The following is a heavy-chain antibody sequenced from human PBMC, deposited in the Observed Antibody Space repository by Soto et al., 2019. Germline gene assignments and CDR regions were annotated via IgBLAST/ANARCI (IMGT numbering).Heavy chain of an antibody. Sequence: QVQLVQSGAEVKKPGASVKVSCRTSGYSFTNYAINWVRQAPGQGLEWMGWISTYNGNTEYSQRLQGRVIMTTDTSTSTVYMELRSLRSDDTAVYYCARLAGLNFYYNYYMDVWGKGTTVTVSS. D-gene: IGHD2-21*01. V-gene: IGHV1-18*01. J-gene: IGHJ6*03. CDR1: GYSFTNYA. CDR3: ARLAGLNFYYNYYMDV. CDR2: ISTYNGNT.